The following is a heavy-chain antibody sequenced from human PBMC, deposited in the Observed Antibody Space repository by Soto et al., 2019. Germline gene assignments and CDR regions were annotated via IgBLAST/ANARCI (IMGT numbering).Heavy chain of an antibody. CDR1: GYTFTSYG. CDR2: ISVYNGNT. J-gene: IGHJ6*02. Sequence: QVQLVQSGAEVKKPGASVKVSCKASGYTFTSYGISWVRQAPGQGLEWMGWISVYNGNTNYAQKLQGRVTMTTDTSTNTAYMELRSLRSDDTAVYYCAREGYSSSGYYYFYGMDVWGQGTTFTVSS. CDR3: AREGYSSSGYYYFYGMDV. D-gene: IGHD6-13*01. V-gene: IGHV1-18*01.